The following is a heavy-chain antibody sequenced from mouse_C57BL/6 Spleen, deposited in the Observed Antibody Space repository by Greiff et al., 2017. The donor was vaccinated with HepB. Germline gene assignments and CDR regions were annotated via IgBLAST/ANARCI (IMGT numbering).Heavy chain of an antibody. CDR3: ARPHYGSSYGFAY. CDR2: FHPYNDDT. J-gene: IGHJ3*01. V-gene: IGHV1-47*01. CDR1: GYTFTTYP. Sequence: VKLLESGAELVKPGASVKMSCKASGYTFTTYPIEWMKQNHGKSLEWIGNFHPYNDDTKYNEKFKGKATLTVEKSSSTVYLELSRLTSDDSAVYYCARPHYGSSYGFAYWGQGTLVTVSA. D-gene: IGHD1-1*01.